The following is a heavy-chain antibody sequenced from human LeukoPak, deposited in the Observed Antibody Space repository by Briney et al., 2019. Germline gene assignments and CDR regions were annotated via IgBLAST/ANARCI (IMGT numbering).Heavy chain of an antibody. CDR1: GYSTTSGYY. D-gene: IGHD1-26*01. V-gene: IGHV4-61*01. Sequence: SETLSLTCIVSGYSTTSGYYWSWIRQPPGKGLEWIGYIYYSGSTNYNPSLKSRVTISVDTSKNQFSLKLSSVTAADTAVYYCARSVGATIDYWGQGTLVTVSS. CDR3: ARSVGATIDY. J-gene: IGHJ4*02. CDR2: IYYSGST.